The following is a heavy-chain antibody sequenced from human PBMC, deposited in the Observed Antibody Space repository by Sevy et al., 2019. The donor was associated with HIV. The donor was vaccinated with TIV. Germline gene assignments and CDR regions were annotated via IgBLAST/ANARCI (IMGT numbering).Heavy chain of an antibody. CDR2: LNQDGSEK. CDR3: ALDAWRSLVN. CDR1: GFTFSAYW. D-gene: IGHD6-6*01. J-gene: IGHJ3*01. Sequence: GGSLRLSCAASGFTFSAYWMAWVRQAPGKGLEWVVNLNQDGSEKYPVDSVRGRFTISRDNAKNSLYLQMNSVRVEDTGIYYCALDAWRSLVNWGRGTMVTVSS. V-gene: IGHV3-7*01.